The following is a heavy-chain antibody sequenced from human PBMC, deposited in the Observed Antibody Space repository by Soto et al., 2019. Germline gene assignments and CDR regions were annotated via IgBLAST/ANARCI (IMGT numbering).Heavy chain of an antibody. D-gene: IGHD1-26*01. CDR3: ARVGSSGSRLYYYYGMDV. CDR1: GGSISSYY. V-gene: IGHV4-59*01. J-gene: IGHJ6*02. CDR2: IYYSGST. Sequence: SETLSLTCTVSGGSISSYYWSWIRQPPGKGLEWIGYIYYSGSTNYNPSLKSRVTISVDTSKNQFSLKLSSVTAADTAVYYCARVGSSGSRLYYYYGMDVWGQWTTVTVSS.